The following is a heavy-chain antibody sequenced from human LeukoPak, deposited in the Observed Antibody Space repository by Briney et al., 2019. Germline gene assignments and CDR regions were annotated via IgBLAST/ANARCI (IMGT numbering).Heavy chain of an antibody. V-gene: IGHV3-23*01. CDR1: GFTFSDHY. D-gene: IGHD3-22*01. J-gene: IGHJ5*02. CDR3: AKGAHYYDSSGDTFDP. Sequence: PGGSLRLSCAASGFTFSDHYMSWIRQAPGKGLEWISAISGSGGSTYYADSVKGRFTISRDNSKNPLYLQRNSLRAEDTAVYYCAKGAHYYDSSGDTFDPWGQGTLVTVSS. CDR2: ISGSGGST.